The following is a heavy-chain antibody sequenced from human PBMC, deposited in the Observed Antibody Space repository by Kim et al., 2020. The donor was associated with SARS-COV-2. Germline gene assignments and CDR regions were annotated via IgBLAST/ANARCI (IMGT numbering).Heavy chain of an antibody. D-gene: IGHD7-27*01. Sequence: GYAQKSQGRVTMTRNNSMSTANMELSSLRSEDTAVYYCAIGWTGEGAFDIWGQGTMVTVYS. CDR3: AIGWTGEGAFDI. V-gene: IGHV1-8*01. J-gene: IGHJ3*02.